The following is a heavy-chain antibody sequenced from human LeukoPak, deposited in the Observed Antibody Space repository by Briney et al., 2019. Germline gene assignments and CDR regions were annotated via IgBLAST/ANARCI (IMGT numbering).Heavy chain of an antibody. CDR1: GFTFSSYW. CDR3: ARSVTDAFDI. Sequence: GGSLRLSCASSGFTFSSYWMHWVRQDAGKGLVWVSHMNGDGSSTTYEDSVKGRFTISRDKAKNTLYLQMNRLKAEDTAVYYCARSVTDAFDIWGQGTMVTVSS. V-gene: IGHV3-74*01. J-gene: IGHJ3*02. D-gene: IGHD3-3*01. CDR2: MNGDGSST.